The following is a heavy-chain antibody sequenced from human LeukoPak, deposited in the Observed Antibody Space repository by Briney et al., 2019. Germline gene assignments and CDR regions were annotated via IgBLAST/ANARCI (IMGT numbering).Heavy chain of an antibody. J-gene: IGHJ6*02. V-gene: IGHV5-10-1*01. CDR1: GYSFTNYW. CDR2: IDPRDSYT. CDR3: SRQEGADGPYYFCHGMDA. Sequence: GESLKISCKASGYSFTNYWINWVPQMPGKGLEWMGRIDPRDSYTTYSPSFQGHVPISAAVPISTVYLQFSSLKPSDTAIYFCSRQEGADGPYYFCHGMDAWGQGTTVTVSS. D-gene: IGHD3-16*01.